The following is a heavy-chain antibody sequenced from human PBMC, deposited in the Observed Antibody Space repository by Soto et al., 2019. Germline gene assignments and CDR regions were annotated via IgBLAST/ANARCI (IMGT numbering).Heavy chain of an antibody. D-gene: IGHD6-13*01. CDR2: IYHSGST. CDR1: GYSISSGYY. J-gene: IGHJ5*02. V-gene: IGHV4-38-2*01. Sequence: SETLSLTCAVSGYSISSGYYWGWIRQPPGKGLEWIGSIYHSGSTYYNPSLKSRVTISVDTSKNQFSLKLSSVTAADTAVYYCARGIAAAGYNWFDPWGQGTLVTVSS. CDR3: ARGIAAAGYNWFDP.